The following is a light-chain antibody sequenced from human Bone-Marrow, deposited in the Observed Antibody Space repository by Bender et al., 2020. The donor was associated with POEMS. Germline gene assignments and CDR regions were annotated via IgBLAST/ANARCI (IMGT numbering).Light chain of an antibody. V-gene: IGLV1-40*01. CDR1: ISNIGAGFG. CDR2: GDN. CDR3: QSSDSSLRVV. Sequence: QSVLTQPPSVSGAPGQRVTISCTGSISNIGAGFGVNWYQHLPGMAPKLLISGDNRRPSGVPDRFSVSKSATSVTLAITGLQPEDEADYYCQSSDSSLRVVFGGGTKLTVL. J-gene: IGLJ2*01.